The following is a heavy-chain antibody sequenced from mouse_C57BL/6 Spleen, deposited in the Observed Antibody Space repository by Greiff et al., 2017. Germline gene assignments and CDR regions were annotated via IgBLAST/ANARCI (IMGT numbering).Heavy chain of an antibody. D-gene: IGHD2-5*01. CDR2: IDPSDSYT. CDR1: GYTFPSYW. J-gene: IGHJ1*03. V-gene: IGHV1-69*01. CDR3: ARSYSKWDWYFDV. Sequence: QVQLQQPGAELVMPGASVKLSCKASGYTFPSYWMHWVKQRPGQGLEWIGEIDPSDSYTNYNQKFKGKSTLTVDKSSSTAYMQLSSLTSEDSAVYYCARSYSKWDWYFDVWGTGTTVTVSS.